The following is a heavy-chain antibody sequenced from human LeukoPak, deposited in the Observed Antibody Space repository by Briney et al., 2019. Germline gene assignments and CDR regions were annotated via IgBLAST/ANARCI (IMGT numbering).Heavy chain of an antibody. V-gene: IGHV3-48*03. J-gene: IGHJ3*02. CDR2: ISSSGSTI. Sequence: GGSLRLSCAASGFTFSRYEMNWVRQAPGKGLEWVSYISSSGSTIYYTDSVKGRFTISRDNAKNSLYLQMNSLRAEDTAVYYCARDLGLRAFDIWGQGTMVTVSS. CDR1: GFTFSRYE. CDR3: ARDLGLRAFDI.